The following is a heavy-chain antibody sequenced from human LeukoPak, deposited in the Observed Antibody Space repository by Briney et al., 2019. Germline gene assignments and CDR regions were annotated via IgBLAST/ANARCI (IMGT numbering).Heavy chain of an antibody. CDR2: ITGSGDTT. V-gene: IGHV3-23*01. D-gene: IGHD2-21*02. J-gene: IGHJ4*02. Sequence: GGSLRLSCVASGFTFSSYAMSWVRQAPGKGLEWVSGITGSGDTTFYADSVKGRFTISRDNSKNTLYLQMNSLSAEDTATYHCAKDYPNTSSVTAPSFDCWDQGILVTVSS. CDR3: AKDYPNTSSVTAPSFDC. CDR1: GFTFSSYA.